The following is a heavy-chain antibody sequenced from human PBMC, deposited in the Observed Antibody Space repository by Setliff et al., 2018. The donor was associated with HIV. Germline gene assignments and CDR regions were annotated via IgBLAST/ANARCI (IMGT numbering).Heavy chain of an antibody. J-gene: IGHJ5*02. V-gene: IGHV4-61*02. D-gene: IGHD3-22*01. Sequence: LTCTVSGGSISSGSYYWSWIRQPAGKGLEWIGRIYTSGSTNYNPSLKSRVTISVDTSKNQFSLKLSSVTAADTAVYYCARDRGYYDSSGSDPGFDPWGQGTLVTVSS. CDR1: GGSISSGSYY. CDR2: IYTSGST. CDR3: ARDRGYYDSSGSDPGFDP.